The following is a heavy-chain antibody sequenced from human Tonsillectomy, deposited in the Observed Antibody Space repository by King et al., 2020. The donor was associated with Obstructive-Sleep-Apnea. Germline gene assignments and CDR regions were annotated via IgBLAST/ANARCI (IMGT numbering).Heavy chain of an antibody. CDR2: IKEDGSEK. J-gene: IGHJ4*02. CDR1: GFTFSRYW. CDR3: ARLGTEEDNFDY. V-gene: IGHV3-7*03. Sequence: EVQLVESGGGLVQPGGSLRLSCAASGFTFSRYWMSWVRQAPGKGLEWVANIKEDGSEKHYVDAVKGRFSISRDNAKKSLHLQMSSLRAEDTAVYYCARLGTEEDNFDYWGQGTLVTVSS. D-gene: IGHD1-7*01.